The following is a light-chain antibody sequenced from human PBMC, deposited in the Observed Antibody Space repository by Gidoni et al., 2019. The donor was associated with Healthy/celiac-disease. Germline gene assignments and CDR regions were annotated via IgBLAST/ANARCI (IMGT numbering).Light chain of an antibody. CDR3: SSYTSSSTLV. Sequence: QSALTQPASVSGSPGQSITISCTGTSLDVGGYNYVSWYQPHPGKAPKLMIYEVSNRPSGVSNRFSGSKSGNTASLTISGLQSEDEADYYCSSYTSSSTLVFGGGTKLTVL. V-gene: IGLV2-14*01. CDR1: SLDVGGYNY. J-gene: IGLJ2*01. CDR2: EVS.